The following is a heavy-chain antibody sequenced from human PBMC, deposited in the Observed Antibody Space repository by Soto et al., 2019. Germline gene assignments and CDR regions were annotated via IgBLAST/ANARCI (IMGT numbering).Heavy chain of an antibody. CDR3: ARGPYYYDSSVPWQYFDY. CDR1: GFTFSSYE. Sequence: PGGSLRLSCAASGFTFSSYEMNWVRQAPGKGLEWVSYISSSGSTIYYADSVKSRFTISRDNAKNSLYLQMNSLRAEDTAVYYCARGPYYYDSSVPWQYFDYCGQGTLVTVYS. J-gene: IGHJ4*02. D-gene: IGHD3-22*01. V-gene: IGHV3-48*03. CDR2: ISSSGSTI.